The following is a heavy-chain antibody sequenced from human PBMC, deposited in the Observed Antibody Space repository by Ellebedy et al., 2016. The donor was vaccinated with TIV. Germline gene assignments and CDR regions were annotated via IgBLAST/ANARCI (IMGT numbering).Heavy chain of an antibody. J-gene: IGHJ4*02. CDR3: GTSHSSGTYLVGH. CDR1: GYTFTGYY. D-gene: IGHD6-19*01. CDR2: INPNNGGT. Sequence: AASVKVSCKASGYTFTGYYIHWVRQAPGQGLEWMGWINPNNGGTHYAQKFQGRVTMTRDTSITTAYMELSRLRSDDTAVYYCGTSHSSGTYLVGHWGQGTLVTVSS. V-gene: IGHV1-2*02.